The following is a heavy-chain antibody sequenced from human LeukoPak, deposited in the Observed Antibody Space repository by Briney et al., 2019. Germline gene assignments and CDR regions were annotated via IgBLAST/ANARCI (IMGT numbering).Heavy chain of an antibody. CDR3: AKVRPLDSSWDYFDY. D-gene: IGHD6-13*01. Sequence: KASETLSLTCAVYGGSFSGYYWSWIRQPPGKGLEWIGEINHSGSTNYNPSLKSRVTISVDTSKNQFSLKLSSVTAADTAVYYCAKVRPLDSSWDYFDYWGQGTLVTVSS. J-gene: IGHJ4*02. V-gene: IGHV4-34*01. CDR1: GGSFSGYY. CDR2: INHSGST.